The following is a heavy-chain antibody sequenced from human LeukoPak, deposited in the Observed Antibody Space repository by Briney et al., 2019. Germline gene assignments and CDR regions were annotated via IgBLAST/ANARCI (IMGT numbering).Heavy chain of an antibody. Sequence: PSETLSLTCAVYGGAFSGYYWGWIRQPPGKGLEWIGEINHSGSTNYNPSLKSRVTITVDTSKNQFSLKLSSVTAADTAVYYCARAPGGEQWLANLGRRDNWFDPWGQGTLVTVSS. J-gene: IGHJ5*02. CDR1: GGAFSGYY. CDR2: INHSGST. V-gene: IGHV4-34*01. CDR3: ARAPGGEQWLANLGRRDNWFDP. D-gene: IGHD6-19*01.